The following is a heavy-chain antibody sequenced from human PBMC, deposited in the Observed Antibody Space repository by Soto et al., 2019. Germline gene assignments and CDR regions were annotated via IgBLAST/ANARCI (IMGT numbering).Heavy chain of an antibody. CDR3: ARAKGGVVAAPYYYGMDV. D-gene: IGHD2-15*01. Sequence: GASVKVSCKASGYTFTGYYMRWVRQAPGQGLEWMGWINPNSGGTNYAQKFQGRVTMTRDTSISTAYMELSRLRSDGTAVYYCARAKGGVVAAPYYYGMDVWGQGTTVTVSS. V-gene: IGHV1-2*02. CDR1: GYTFTGYY. CDR2: INPNSGGT. J-gene: IGHJ6*02.